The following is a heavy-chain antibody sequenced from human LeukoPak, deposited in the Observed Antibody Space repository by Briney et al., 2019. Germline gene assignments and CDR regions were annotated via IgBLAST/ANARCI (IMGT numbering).Heavy chain of an antibody. V-gene: IGHV4-34*01. J-gene: IGHJ3*02. CDR3: ARHDSPWALKRTFDI. CDR2: INHSGSA. Sequence: SETLSLTCAVSGGSFSGYYWTWIRQPPGKGLEWIGEINHSGSANYNPSLKSRVTISLDTSKNQFSLKVSSVTAADTAVYYCARHDSPWALKRTFDIWGQGTMVTVSS. D-gene: IGHD3-16*01. CDR1: GGSFSGYY.